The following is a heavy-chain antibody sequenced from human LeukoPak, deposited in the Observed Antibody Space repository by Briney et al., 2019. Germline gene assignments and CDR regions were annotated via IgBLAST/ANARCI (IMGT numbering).Heavy chain of an antibody. D-gene: IGHD2-2*01. Sequence: SETLSLTCTASGGSISSYYWSWIRQPPGKGLEWIGYIYYSGSTNYNPSLKSRVTISVDTSKNQFSLKLSSVTAADTAVYYCARHGCSSTSCPFQHWGQGTLVTVSS. V-gene: IGHV4-59*08. J-gene: IGHJ1*01. CDR3: ARHGCSSTSCPFQH. CDR1: GGSISSYY. CDR2: IYYSGST.